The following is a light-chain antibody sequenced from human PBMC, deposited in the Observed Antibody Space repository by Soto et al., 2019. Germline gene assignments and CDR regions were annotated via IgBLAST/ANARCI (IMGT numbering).Light chain of an antibody. J-gene: IGLJ1*01. CDR3: SSYTGSSTFV. Sequence: SVLTLSTSVFGASGKSIPISCSGTSSDVGGYNYVAWYQQLPGKAPKLMIYDVNNRPSGVSNRFSGSKSGNTASLTISGLQAEDEADYYCSSYTGSSTFVFGTGTKVTVL. CDR1: SSDVGGYNY. CDR2: DVN. V-gene: IGLV2-14*01.